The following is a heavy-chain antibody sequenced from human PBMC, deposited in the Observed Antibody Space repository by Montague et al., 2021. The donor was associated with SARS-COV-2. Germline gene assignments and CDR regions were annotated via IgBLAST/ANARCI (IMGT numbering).Heavy chain of an antibody. J-gene: IGHJ6*02. CDR3: ARDQGYNGNYYYYYGMDV. D-gene: IGHD1-14*01. CDR1: GGSISSSSYY. Sequence: SETLSLTCTVSGGSISSSSYYWGWIRQPPGKGLEWIGSIYYSGSTYYNPSLKSRVTISVDTSKNQFSLKLSPVTAADTAVYYCARDQGYNGNYYYYYGMDVWGQGSLVTVSS. CDR2: IYYSGST. V-gene: IGHV4-39*07.